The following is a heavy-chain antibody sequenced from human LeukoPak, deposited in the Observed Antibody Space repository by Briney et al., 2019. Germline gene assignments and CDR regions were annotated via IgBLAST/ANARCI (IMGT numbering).Heavy chain of an antibody. J-gene: IGHJ4*02. V-gene: IGHV1-3*01. CDR3: AREVAAAGVPD. CDR2: INAGNGNT. D-gene: IGHD6-13*01. CDR1: GYTFTSYA. Sequence: ASVKVSCKASGYTFTSYAMHWVRQAPGQRLEWMGWINAGNGNTKYSQKFQGRVTITRDTSASTAYMELSSLRSEGTAVYYSAREVAAAGVPDWGQGTLVTVSS.